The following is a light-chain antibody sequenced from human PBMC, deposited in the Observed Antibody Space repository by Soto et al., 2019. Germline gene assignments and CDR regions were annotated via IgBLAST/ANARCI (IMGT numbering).Light chain of an antibody. V-gene: IGKV1-5*03. CDR3: QQYNSYWT. J-gene: IGKJ1*01. CDR1: QSISSW. CDR2: KAS. Sequence: DIQMTQSPSTLSASVGDRVTITCRASQSISSWLAWYQQKPGKAPKLLIYKASSLESGVPSRFXXXXXXXXXXLTISRLQPDDFATYYCQQYNSYWTFGQGTKVEIK.